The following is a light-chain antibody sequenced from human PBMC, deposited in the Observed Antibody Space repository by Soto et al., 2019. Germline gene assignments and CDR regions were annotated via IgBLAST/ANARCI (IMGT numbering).Light chain of an antibody. J-gene: IGKJ2*01. CDR1: PSVFNY. V-gene: IGKV3-11*01. CDR3: QQRSTWPPA. CDR2: DPS. Sequence: EIVLTQFPATLSLSPGDSATLSCKASPSVFNYLAWYQQKPGQPPRLLIYDPSNRATGIPARFSGSGSATDFTLTISSLEPEDFAVYYCQQRSTWPPAFGQGTKLEI.